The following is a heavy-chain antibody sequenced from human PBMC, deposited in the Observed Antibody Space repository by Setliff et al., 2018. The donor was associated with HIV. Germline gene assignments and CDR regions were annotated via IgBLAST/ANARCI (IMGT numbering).Heavy chain of an antibody. CDR3: AKDPRAAVATICDY. CDR2: INSDGST. Sequence: GGSLRLSCAASGFTFSPYWMHWVRQAPGKGLVWVSRINSDGSTYYADSVKGRFTISRDNSKNTLYLQMNSLRAEDTAVYYCAKDPRAAVATICDYWGQGTLVTVSS. V-gene: IGHV3-74*01. CDR1: GFTFSPYW. J-gene: IGHJ4*02. D-gene: IGHD5-12*01.